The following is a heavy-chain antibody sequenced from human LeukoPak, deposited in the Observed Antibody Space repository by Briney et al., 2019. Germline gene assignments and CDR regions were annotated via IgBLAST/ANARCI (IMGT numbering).Heavy chain of an antibody. V-gene: IGHV3-33*01. CDR1: GFTFSSYG. CDR2: IWYDGSNK. CDR3: AGNYGPYYFGY. J-gene: IGHJ4*02. Sequence: PGRSLRLSCAASGFTFSSYGMHWVRQAPGKGLEWVAVIWYDGSNKYYADSVKGRFTISRDNSKNTLYLQMNSLRAEDTAVYYCAGNYGPYYFGYWGQGTLVTVSS. D-gene: IGHD3-10*01.